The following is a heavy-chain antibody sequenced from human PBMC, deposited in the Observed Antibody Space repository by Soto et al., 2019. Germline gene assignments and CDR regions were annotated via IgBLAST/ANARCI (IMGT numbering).Heavy chain of an antibody. CDR1: GGSISNYY. CDR3: AMVRYCSSTSRYPDGHYYYYMDV. Sequence: PSETLSLTCTVSGGSISNYYWSWIRQPPGKGLEWIGYIYYSGSTNYNPSLKSRITISVDTSKNQFSLKLSSVTAADTAVYYCAMVRYCSSTSRYPDGHYYYYMDVWGKGTTVTVSS. J-gene: IGHJ6*03. CDR2: IYYSGST. V-gene: IGHV4-59*12. D-gene: IGHD2-2*01.